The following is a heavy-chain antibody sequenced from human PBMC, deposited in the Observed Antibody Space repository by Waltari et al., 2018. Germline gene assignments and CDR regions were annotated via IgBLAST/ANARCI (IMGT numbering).Heavy chain of an antibody. V-gene: IGHV4-4*02. Sequence: WGSWVRPSPEKGLGWIGQIQRSGRTHYNPSFESRVTISMDSSNNQFSLKVTSTTAADTAVYYCARDRGRGIYLDSWGRGTLVTVSP. CDR2: IQRSGRT. CDR1: W. CDR3: ARDRGRGIYLDS. D-gene: IGHD2-15*01. J-gene: IGHJ4*02.